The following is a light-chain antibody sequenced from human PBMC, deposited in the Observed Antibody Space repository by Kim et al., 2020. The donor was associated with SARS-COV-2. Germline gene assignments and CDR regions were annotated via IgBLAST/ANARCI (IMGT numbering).Light chain of an antibody. V-gene: IGKV3-11*01. CDR2: DAS. J-gene: IGKJ4*01. CDR1: QSVSSY. CDR3: QQRSNWPPGKT. Sequence: SPVESATLSCRASQSVSSYLAWYQQKPGQAPRLLIYDASNRATGIPARFSGSGSGTDFTLTISSLEPEDFAVYYCQQRSNWPPGKTFGGGTKVEIK.